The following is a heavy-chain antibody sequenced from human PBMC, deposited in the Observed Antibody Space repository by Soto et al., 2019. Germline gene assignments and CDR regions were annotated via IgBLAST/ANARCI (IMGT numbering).Heavy chain of an antibody. Sequence: QVQLVQSGAEVKKPGSSVKVSCKASGGTFSSYTISWVRQAPGQGLEWMGRIIPILGIANYAQKFQGRVTITADKSTSTAYMELSSLRSEDTAVYYCASSYYDGSGSNAWGQGTLVTVSS. CDR3: ASSYYDGSGSNA. CDR2: IIPILGIA. J-gene: IGHJ4*02. D-gene: IGHD3-10*01. V-gene: IGHV1-69*02. CDR1: GGTFSSYT.